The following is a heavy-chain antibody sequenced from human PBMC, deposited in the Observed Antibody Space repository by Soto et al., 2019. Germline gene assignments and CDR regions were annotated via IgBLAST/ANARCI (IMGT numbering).Heavy chain of an antibody. CDR2: IYYSGST. J-gene: IGHJ4*02. CDR1: GSPISSYY. D-gene: IGHD3-3*01. CDR3: ARRVSDFWSGYSPYYFDY. Sequence: PSDTLSLYFTVSGSPISSYYWSLIRQPPGKGLEWTGYIYYSGSTNYNPSLKSRVTISVDTSKNQFSLKLSSVTAADTAVYYCARRVSDFWSGYSPYYFDYWGQGTLVTV. V-gene: IGHV4-59*08.